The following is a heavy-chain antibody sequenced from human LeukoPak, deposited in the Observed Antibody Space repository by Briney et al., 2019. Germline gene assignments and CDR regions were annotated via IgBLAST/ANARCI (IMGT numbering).Heavy chain of an antibody. Sequence: SETLSLTCAVSGGSISSYYWSWIRQPAGKGLEWIGRIYTSGSTNYNPSLKSRFTMSVDTSKNQFSLKLSSVTAADTAVYYCASIDSGYGAFDTWGQGTMVTVSS. D-gene: IGHD5-12*01. CDR1: GGSISSYY. J-gene: IGHJ3*02. CDR3: ASIDSGYGAFDT. V-gene: IGHV4-4*07. CDR2: IYTSGST.